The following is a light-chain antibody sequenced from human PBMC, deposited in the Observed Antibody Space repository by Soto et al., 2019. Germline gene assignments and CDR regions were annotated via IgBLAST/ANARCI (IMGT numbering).Light chain of an antibody. V-gene: IGKV1-9*01. J-gene: IGKJ4*01. Sequence: EIQLTQSPSSLPASVGDSVTITCRASQFINSYLSWYQQKPGKAPKLLIYAASTLESGIPSRFSGSGSGTDFTLTISSLQAEDFATYYCQQVKSFLPLTFGGGTKVDIK. CDR2: AAS. CDR3: QQVKSFLPLT. CDR1: QFINSY.